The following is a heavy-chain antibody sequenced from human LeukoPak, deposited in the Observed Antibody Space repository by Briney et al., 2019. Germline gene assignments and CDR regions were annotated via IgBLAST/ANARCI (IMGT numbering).Heavy chain of an antibody. J-gene: IGHJ4*02. V-gene: IGHV4-38-2*02. CDR3: ASILMSSGWYFDY. Sequence: PSETLSLTCTVSGYSISSGYYWGWIRQPPGKGLEWIGSIYHSGSTYYNPSLKSRVTISVDTSKNQFSLKLSSVTAADTAVYYCASILMSSGWYFDYWGQGTLVTVSS. CDR2: IYHSGST. D-gene: IGHD6-19*01. CDR1: GYSISSGYY.